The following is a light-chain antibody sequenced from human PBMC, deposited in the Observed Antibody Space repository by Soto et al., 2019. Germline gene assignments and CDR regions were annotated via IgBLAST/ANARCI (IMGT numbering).Light chain of an antibody. CDR2: SNN. CDR3: QSYDNRLSGRV. V-gene: IGLV1-40*01. Sequence: QSVLTQPPSVSGAPGRSVIISCTGGSSNIGAGYDVNWYQQLPGTAPKLLIYSNNKRPSGVPAQFSGSRSPTSASLVITGLPAEDEADYYCQSYDNRLSGRVFGGGTKVTVL. CDR1: SSNIGAGYD. J-gene: IGLJ3*02.